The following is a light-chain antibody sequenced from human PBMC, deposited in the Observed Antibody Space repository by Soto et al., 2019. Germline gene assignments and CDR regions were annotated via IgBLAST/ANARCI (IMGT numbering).Light chain of an antibody. CDR1: QSISTY. J-gene: IGKJ5*01. CDR3: QQNYSPPPIT. Sequence: DIQMTQSPSTLSASIGDRVTITCRASQSISTYLNWYHQKPGKAPDLLIYAASSLQSGVPSRFSGSGSGTDFTLTISSLQPEDFATYYCQQNYSPPPITFGQGTRLEIK. CDR2: AAS. V-gene: IGKV1-39*01.